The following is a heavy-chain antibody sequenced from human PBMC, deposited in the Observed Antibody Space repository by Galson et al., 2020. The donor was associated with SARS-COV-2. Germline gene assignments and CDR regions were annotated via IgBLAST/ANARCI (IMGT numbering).Heavy chain of an antibody. CDR3: VIGYCSSTSCRTFEY. Sequence: SSVKVSCKASVGTFSSYDIIRVRQDPAQGIEWMGGIIPSFGTANYAQKFLGRVTITADKSPSTAYMGLSSLISEDAAVYHCVIGYCSSTSCRTFEYWGQGNRVTVSS. CDR1: VGTFSSYD. V-gene: IGHV1-69*06. D-gene: IGHD2-2*01. J-gene: IGHJ4*02. CDR2: IIPSFGTA.